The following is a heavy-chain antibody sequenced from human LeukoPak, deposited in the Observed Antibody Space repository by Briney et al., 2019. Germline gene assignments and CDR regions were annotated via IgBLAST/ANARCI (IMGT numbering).Heavy chain of an antibody. Sequence: SETLSLTCTVSGGSISSYYWSWIRQPPGKGLEWIGYIYYSGSTNYNPSLKSRVTISVDTSKNQFSLMLSSVTAADTAVYYCARHNARLRGWIGEVDFWGQGALVTVSS. CDR3: ARHNARLRGWIGEVDF. D-gene: IGHD3-10*01. V-gene: IGHV4-59*08. CDR1: GGSISSYY. J-gene: IGHJ4*02. CDR2: IYYSGST.